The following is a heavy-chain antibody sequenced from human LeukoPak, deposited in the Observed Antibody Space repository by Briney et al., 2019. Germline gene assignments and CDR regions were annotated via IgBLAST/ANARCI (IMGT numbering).Heavy chain of an antibody. J-gene: IGHJ4*02. CDR3: ARGKTVWVY. D-gene: IGHD4-17*01. Sequence: SETLSLTCAVYGGSFSGYYWSWIRQPPGKGLEWIGEVNHSGSTNYNPSLKSRVTISVDTSKNQFSLRLSSVTAADTAVYYCARGKTVWVYWGQGTLVTVSS. CDR2: VNHSGST. CDR1: GGSFSGYY. V-gene: IGHV4-34*01.